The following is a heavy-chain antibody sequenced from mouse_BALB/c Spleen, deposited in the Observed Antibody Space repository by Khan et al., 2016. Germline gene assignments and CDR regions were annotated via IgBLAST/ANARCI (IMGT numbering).Heavy chain of an antibody. J-gene: IGHJ1*01. CDR2: ISDGGSYT. CDR1: GFTFSDYY. V-gene: IGHV5-4*02. Sequence: EVELVESGGGLVKPGGSLKLSCAASGFTFSDYYMYWVRQTPEKRLEWVATISDGGSYTYYPDSVKGRFTISRDNATNNLYLHMSSLKSEDTAVYYCARDLNWYFDVWGAGTTVTVSS. CDR3: ARDLNWYFDV.